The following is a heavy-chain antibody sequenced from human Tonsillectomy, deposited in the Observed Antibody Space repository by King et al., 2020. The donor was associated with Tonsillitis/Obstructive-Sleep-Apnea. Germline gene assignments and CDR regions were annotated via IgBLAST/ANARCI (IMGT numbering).Heavy chain of an antibody. CDR2: ITYSGST. J-gene: IGHJ6*02. CDR3: ARDHEVISPYGMDV. V-gene: IGHV4-31*03. CDR1: AGSINSGNYY. D-gene: IGHD3-22*01. Sequence: LQLQESGPGLVKPSQTLSLTCTVSAGSINSGNYYWSWIRQHPEKGLEWIGYITYSGSTYYNPSLKSRVTISVDTSKNQFSLKLSSVTAADTAVYYCARDHEVISPYGMDVWGQGTTVTVSS.